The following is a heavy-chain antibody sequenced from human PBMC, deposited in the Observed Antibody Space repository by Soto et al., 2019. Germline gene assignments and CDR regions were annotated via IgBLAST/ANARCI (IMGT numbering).Heavy chain of an antibody. V-gene: IGHV1-69*12. D-gene: IGHD3-22*01. CDR1: GGTFSSYA. Sequence: QVQLVQSGAEVKKPGSSVKVSCKASGGTFSSYAISWVRQAPGQGLEWMGGIIPIFGTANYAQKFQGRVTITADESTSTAYMELSSLRSEDTAVYYCARPTPYYYYSSRWKPREGDAFDIWGQGTMVTVSS. J-gene: IGHJ3*02. CDR2: IIPIFGTA. CDR3: ARPTPYYYYSSRWKPREGDAFDI.